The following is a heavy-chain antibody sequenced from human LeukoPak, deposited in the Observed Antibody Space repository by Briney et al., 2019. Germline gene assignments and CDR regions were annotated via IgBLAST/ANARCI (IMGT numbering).Heavy chain of an antibody. Sequence: PSQTLSLTCTVSGGSITSGHYYWSWIRQPPGKGLEWIGYISYSWSTYYNPSLKSRVTLSIDTSKNQFSLNLSSVTAADTAVYYYAGEEIWGQGTTVTAS. CDR2: ISYSWST. J-gene: IGHJ6*02. CDR1: GGSITSGHYY. CDR3: AGEEI. V-gene: IGHV4-30-4*01.